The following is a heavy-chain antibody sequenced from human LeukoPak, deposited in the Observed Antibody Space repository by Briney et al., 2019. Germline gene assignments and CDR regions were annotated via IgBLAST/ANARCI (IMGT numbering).Heavy chain of an antibody. CDR1: GFTFSSYS. V-gene: IGHV3-21*01. Sequence: GGSLRLFCAVSGFTFSSYSMNWVRQAPGKGLEWVSSITATSSYIYYADSVRGRFTISRDNAKNSLYLQMNRLRAEDTAVYYCARPAAAIPPYWGQGTLVTVSS. CDR3: ARPAAAIPPY. CDR2: ITATSSYI. D-gene: IGHD6-13*01. J-gene: IGHJ4*02.